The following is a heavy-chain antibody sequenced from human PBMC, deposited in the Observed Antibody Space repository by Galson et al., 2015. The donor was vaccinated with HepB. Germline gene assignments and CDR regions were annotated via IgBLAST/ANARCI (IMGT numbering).Heavy chain of an antibody. D-gene: IGHD3-10*01. CDR3: ARPHRVPGYYYYMDV. CDR2: IIPIFGTA. Sequence: SCKASGGTFSSYAISWVRQAPGQGLEWMGGIIPIFGTANYAQKFQGRVTITADESTSTAYMELSSLRSEDTAVYYCARPHRVPGYYYYMDVWGKGTTVTVSS. V-gene: IGHV1-69*01. J-gene: IGHJ6*03. CDR1: GGTFSSYA.